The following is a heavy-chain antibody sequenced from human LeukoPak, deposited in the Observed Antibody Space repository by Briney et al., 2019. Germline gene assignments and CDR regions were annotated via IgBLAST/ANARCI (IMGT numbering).Heavy chain of an antibody. J-gene: IGHJ6*03. CDR2: AYSGVNA. CDR1: GDSMHSYY. Sequence: PSETLSLTCTVSGDSMHSYYWSWIRQSPEKGLEWIGGAYSGVNAYYNPSLQSRVTISVDKSNNQFSLDLASVTAADTALYYCAREKSGTLTRAYYYIDVWGRGITVTVSS. V-gene: IGHV4-4*07. D-gene: IGHD1-26*01. CDR3: AREKSGTLTRAYYYIDV.